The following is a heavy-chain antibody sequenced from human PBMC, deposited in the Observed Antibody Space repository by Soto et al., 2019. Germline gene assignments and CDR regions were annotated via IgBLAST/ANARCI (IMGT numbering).Heavy chain of an antibody. V-gene: IGHV1-3*01. J-gene: IGHJ6*02. CDR3: ARDDASITIFGVVRIYYGMDV. CDR2: INAGNGNT. D-gene: IGHD3-3*01. Sequence: ASVKVSCKASGYTFTSYAMHWVRQAPGQRLEWMGWINAGNGNTKYSQKFQGRVTITRDTSASTAYMELSSLRSEDTAVYYCARDDASITIFGVVRIYYGMDVWGQGTTVTVSS. CDR1: GYTFTSYA.